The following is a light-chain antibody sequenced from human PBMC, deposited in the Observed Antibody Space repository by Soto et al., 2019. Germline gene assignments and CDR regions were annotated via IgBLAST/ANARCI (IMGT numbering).Light chain of an antibody. V-gene: IGKV3-11*01. CDR3: QQRINWPVT. J-gene: IGKJ5*01. CDR2: GAS. CDR1: QSVTSS. Sequence: IVLAQSPATLSLSPGERATLSCRASQSVTSSLAWYQHKPGQAPRLLIYGASNRATGIPARFSGSGYGTDFTLTISSLEPEDFAFYYCQQRINWPVTFGQGTRL.